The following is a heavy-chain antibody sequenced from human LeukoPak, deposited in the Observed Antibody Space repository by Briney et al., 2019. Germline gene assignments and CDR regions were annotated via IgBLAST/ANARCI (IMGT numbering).Heavy chain of an antibody. D-gene: IGHD3-22*01. CDR3: ARDLADSSDSYGVFDY. CDR2: IWYDGSNK. Sequence: GGSLRLSCAASGFTFSNYAMHWVRRAPGKGLGGGAVIWYDGSNKYYADSVKGRFTISRDNSKNTLYLQMNSLRAEDTAVYNCARDLADSSDSYGVFDYWGQGTLVTVSS. CDR1: GFTFSNYA. V-gene: IGHV3-33*01. J-gene: IGHJ4*02.